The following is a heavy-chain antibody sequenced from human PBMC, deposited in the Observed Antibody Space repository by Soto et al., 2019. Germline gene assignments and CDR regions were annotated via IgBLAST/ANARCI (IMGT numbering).Heavy chain of an antibody. Sequence: PGESLKISCKGSGYSFTSYWISWVRQMPGKGLEWMGRIDPSDSYTNYSPSFQGHVTISADKSISTAYLQWSSLKASDTAMYYCAGRVTVTTSASYYYYGMDVWGQGTTVTVSS. J-gene: IGHJ6*02. D-gene: IGHD4-17*01. CDR1: GYSFTSYW. CDR3: AGRVTVTTSASYYYYGMDV. V-gene: IGHV5-10-1*01. CDR2: IDPSDSYT.